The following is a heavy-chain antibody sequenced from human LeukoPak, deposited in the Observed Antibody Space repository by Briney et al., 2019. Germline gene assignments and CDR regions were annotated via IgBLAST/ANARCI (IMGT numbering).Heavy chain of an antibody. CDR3: ARDDYSNYADY. D-gene: IGHD4-11*01. J-gene: IGHJ4*02. Sequence: GGSLRLSCAASGFTFDDYAMHWVRQAPGKGLVWVSRINSDGSSTSYADSVKGRFTISRDNAKDTLYLQMNSLRAEDTAVYYCARDDYSNYADYWGQGTLVTVSS. V-gene: IGHV3-74*01. CDR2: INSDGSST. CDR1: GFTFDDYA.